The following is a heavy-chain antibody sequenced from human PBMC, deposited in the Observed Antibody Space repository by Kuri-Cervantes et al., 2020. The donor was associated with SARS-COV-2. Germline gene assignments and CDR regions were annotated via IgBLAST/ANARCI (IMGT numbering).Heavy chain of an antibody. Sequence: ASVKVSCKASGYTFTSYGISWVRQAPGQGLEWMGWISAYNGNTNYAQKFQGWVTMTRDTSISTAYMELSRLRSDDTAVYYCARGVTPNYGMDVWGQGTTVTVSS. D-gene: IGHD2-21*02. CDR3: ARGVTPNYGMDV. CDR1: GYTFTSYG. J-gene: IGHJ6*02. V-gene: IGHV1-18*04. CDR2: ISAYNGNT.